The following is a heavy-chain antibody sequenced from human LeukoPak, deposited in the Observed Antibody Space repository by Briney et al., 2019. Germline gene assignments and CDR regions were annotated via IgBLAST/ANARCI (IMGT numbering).Heavy chain of an antibody. CDR2: INPNSGGT. CDR3: ARVTYYDSSGPLDY. J-gene: IGHJ4*02. V-gene: IGHV1-2*02. CDR1: GYTFAGYY. D-gene: IGHD3-22*01. Sequence: GASVKVSCKASGYTFAGYYMHWVRQAPGQGLEWMGWINPNSGGTNYAQKFQGRVTMTRDTSISTAYMELSRLRSDDTAVYYCARVTYYDSSGPLDYWGQGTLVTVSS.